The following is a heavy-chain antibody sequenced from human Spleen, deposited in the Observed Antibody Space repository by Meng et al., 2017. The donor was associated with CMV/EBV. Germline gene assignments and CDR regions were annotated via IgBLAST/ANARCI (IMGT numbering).Heavy chain of an antibody. V-gene: IGHV4-39*07. D-gene: IGHD3-10*01. CDR2: IYYSGST. Sequence: SETLSLTCTVSGGSISSTIHYWGWIRQPPGKGLEWIGSIYYSGSTFYNPSLKSPVTISVDTSKNQFSLKLNSVTAADTAVYYCARDSGYYYGMDVWGQGTTVTVSS. CDR1: GGSISSTIHY. J-gene: IGHJ6*02. CDR3: ARDSGYYYGMDV.